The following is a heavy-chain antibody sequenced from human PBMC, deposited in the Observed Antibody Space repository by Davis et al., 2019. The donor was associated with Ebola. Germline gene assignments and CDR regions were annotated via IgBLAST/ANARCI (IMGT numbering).Heavy chain of an antibody. D-gene: IGHD1-26*01. CDR2: IYYSGST. Sequence: MPSETLSLTCTVSGGSISSYYWSWIRQPPGKGLEWIGYIYYSGSTNYNSSLKSRVTISVDTSKNQFSLKLSSVTAADTAVYYCARGVGATTGWFDPWGQGTLVTVSS. CDR3: ARGVGATTGWFDP. V-gene: IGHV4-59*12. CDR1: GGSISSYY. J-gene: IGHJ5*02.